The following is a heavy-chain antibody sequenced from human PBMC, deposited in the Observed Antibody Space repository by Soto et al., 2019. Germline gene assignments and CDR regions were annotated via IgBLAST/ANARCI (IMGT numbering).Heavy chain of an antibody. CDR3: ARDYMAVVD. D-gene: IGHD2-15*01. V-gene: IGHV4-31*03. Sequence: QVQLQESGPGLVKPSQTLSLTCTVSGSSISSGSYYWSWIRQHPGKGLEWIGYIYHSGSTYYYPSLKSRATISLDTSKNQFSLKLSSVTAADTAVYYCARDYMAVVDWGQGTLVTVSS. J-gene: IGHJ4*02. CDR1: GSSISSGSYY. CDR2: IYHSGST.